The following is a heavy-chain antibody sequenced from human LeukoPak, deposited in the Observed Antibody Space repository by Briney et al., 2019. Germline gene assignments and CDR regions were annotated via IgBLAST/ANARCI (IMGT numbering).Heavy chain of an antibody. CDR3: AKDWATLPSRLSPFDS. V-gene: IGHV3-23*01. CDR2: ISATGGGT. J-gene: IGHJ4*02. Sequence: PGASLRLSCAASGFTFSSYAMSWVRQAPGKGLEGVSTISATGGGTVYADSVKGRFTISSDNSENMLLLQMNSLRADDTAVYYCAKDWATLPSRLSPFDSWGQGILVTVSS. CDR1: GFTFSSYA. D-gene: IGHD6-6*01.